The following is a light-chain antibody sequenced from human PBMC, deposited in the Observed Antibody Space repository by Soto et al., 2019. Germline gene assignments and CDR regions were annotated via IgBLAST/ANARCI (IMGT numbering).Light chain of an antibody. J-gene: IGKJ4*01. CDR2: DAS. CDR3: QQFHNYPLT. V-gene: IGKV1D-13*01. CDR1: QDISSA. Sequence: AIQLTQSPSSLSASVGDRVTITCRASQDISSALAWYQQKPGRAPRLLIYDASGLESGVPSRFSGSGSGTDFTLTISSXQPEDFETYYCQQFHNYPLTFGGGTKVDTK.